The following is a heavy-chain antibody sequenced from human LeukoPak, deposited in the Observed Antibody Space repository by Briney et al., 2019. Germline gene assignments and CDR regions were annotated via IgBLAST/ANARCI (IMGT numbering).Heavy chain of an antibody. V-gene: IGHV3-30*04. D-gene: IGHD3-22*01. J-gene: IGHJ4*02. CDR1: GFTFSSYA. Sequence: GRSLRLSCAASGFTFSSYAMHWVRQAPGKGLEWVAVISYDGSNKYYADSVKGRFTISRDNSKNTLYLQMNSLRADDTAVYYCAKDYSDSSGYFRVPHVFDFWGQGTLVTVSS. CDR3: AKDYSDSSGYFRVPHVFDF. CDR2: ISYDGSNK.